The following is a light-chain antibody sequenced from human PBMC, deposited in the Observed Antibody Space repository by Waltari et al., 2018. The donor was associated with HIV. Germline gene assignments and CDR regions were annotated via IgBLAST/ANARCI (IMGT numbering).Light chain of an antibody. Sequence: IVMPQSPATLSLSPAERTPPSCRASQRVSSNIAWYQQKPGQAPRLLIYGTSTRASGIPARFSGSGSGTEFTLTISSLQSEDFALYYCQQYNSWPPYTFGQGTKLEIK. V-gene: IGKV3-15*01. J-gene: IGKJ2*01. CDR1: QRVSSN. CDR3: QQYNSWPPYT. CDR2: GTS.